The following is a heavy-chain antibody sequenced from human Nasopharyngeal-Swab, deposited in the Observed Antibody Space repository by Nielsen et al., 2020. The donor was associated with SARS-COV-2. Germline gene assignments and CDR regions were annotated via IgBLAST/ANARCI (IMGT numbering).Heavy chain of an antibody. V-gene: IGHV3-23*01. CDR2: IGGSGGST. J-gene: IGHJ4*02. CDR1: GFTFSSYE. CDR3: AKEYGSGSWVYYFDY. Sequence: GESLKISCAASGFTFSSYEMNWVRQAPGKGLEWVSAIGGSGGSTYYADSVKGRFTISRDNSKNTLYLQMNSLRAEDTAVYYCAKEYGSGSWVYYFDYWGQGTLVTVSS. D-gene: IGHD3-10*01.